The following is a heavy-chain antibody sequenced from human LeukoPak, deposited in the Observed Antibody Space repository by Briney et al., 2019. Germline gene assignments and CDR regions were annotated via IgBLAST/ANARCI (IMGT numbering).Heavy chain of an antibody. CDR3: ARDTGPWGPRHYYGSSGYLFDY. J-gene: IGHJ4*02. V-gene: IGHV1-2*02. CDR1: GYTFTGYY. CDR2: INPNSGGT. D-gene: IGHD3-22*01. Sequence: GASVKVSCKASGYTFTGYYMHWVRQAPGQGLEWMGWINPNSGGTNYAQKFQGRVTMTRDTSISTAYMELSRLRSDDTAVYYCARDTGPWGPRHYYGSSGYLFDYWGQGTLVTVSS.